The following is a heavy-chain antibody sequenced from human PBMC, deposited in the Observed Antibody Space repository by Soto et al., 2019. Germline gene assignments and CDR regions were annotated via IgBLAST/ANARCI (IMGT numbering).Heavy chain of an antibody. CDR3: TTEYRSRQALNH. D-gene: IGHD6-13*01. J-gene: IGHJ4*02. Sequence: EVQLVESGGGLVEPGGSLRLSCATSGFTFSTCSMNWVRQAPGKGLEWVSSISATGTYTFYADSLKGRFTSSRDNAMNYLCLQINSLRVEDAALYYRTTEYRSRQALNHRGQGTLVTVSS. CDR2: ISATGTYT. V-gene: IGHV3-21*03. CDR1: GFTFSTCS.